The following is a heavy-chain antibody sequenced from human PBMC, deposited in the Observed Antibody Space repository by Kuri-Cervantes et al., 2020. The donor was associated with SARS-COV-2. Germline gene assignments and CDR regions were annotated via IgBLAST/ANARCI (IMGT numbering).Heavy chain of an antibody. CDR1: GFTFSSYG. CDR2: ISYDGSNK. J-gene: IGHJ4*02. V-gene: IGHV3-30*03. D-gene: IGHD4/OR15-4a*01. Sequence: GGSLRPSCAASGFTFSSYGMHWVRQAPGKGLEWVAVISYDGSNKYYADSVKGRFTISRDNSKNTLYLQINSLRAEDTAVYYCARDHDYEFPKPPDYWGQGTLVTVSS. CDR3: ARDHDYEFPKPPDY.